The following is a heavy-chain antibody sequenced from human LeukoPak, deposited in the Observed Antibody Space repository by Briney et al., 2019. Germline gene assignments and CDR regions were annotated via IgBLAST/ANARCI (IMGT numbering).Heavy chain of an antibody. J-gene: IGHJ4*02. Sequence: ASVKVSCKASGYTFTSYYMHWVRQAPGQGIEWMGIINPTRGSTIYPQTFPASVTMTRHTSTSTVYMELSSLRSEDTAVYYCARDKGDPAVAADYWGQGTLVTVSS. V-gene: IGHV1-46*01. CDR3: ARDKGDPAVAADY. CDR1: GYTFTSYY. D-gene: IGHD6-19*01. CDR2: INPTRGST.